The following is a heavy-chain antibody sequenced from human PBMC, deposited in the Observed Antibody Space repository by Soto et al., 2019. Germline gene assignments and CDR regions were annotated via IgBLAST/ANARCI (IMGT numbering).Heavy chain of an antibody. CDR3: ARGRTAMVTIDY. D-gene: IGHD5-18*01. V-gene: IGHV3-30-3*01. CDR2: ISFDGSNK. CDR1: GFTFSSYA. Sequence: GSLRLSCAASGFTFSSYAMHWVRQAPGKGLEWVAVISFDGSNKYYADSVKGRFTISRDNSKNTLYLQMDSLRAEDTAVYYCARGRTAMVTIDYWGQGTLVTVSS. J-gene: IGHJ4*02.